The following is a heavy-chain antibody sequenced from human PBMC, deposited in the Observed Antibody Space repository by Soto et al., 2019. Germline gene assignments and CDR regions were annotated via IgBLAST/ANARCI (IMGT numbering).Heavy chain of an antibody. V-gene: IGHV4-34*01. J-gene: IGHJ3*02. D-gene: IGHD6-13*01. Sequence: SETLSLTCAVYGGSFSGYYWSWIRQPPGKGLEWIGEINHSGSTNYNPSLKSRVTISVDTSKNQFSLKLSSVTAADTAVYYCARKSRGWIAAAGTGAFDIWGQGTMVTVSS. CDR1: GGSFSGYY. CDR3: ARKSRGWIAAAGTGAFDI. CDR2: INHSGST.